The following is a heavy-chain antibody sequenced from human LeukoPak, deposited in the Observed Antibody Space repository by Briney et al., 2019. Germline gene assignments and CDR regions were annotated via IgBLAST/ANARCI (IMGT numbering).Heavy chain of an antibody. Sequence: ASVKVSCKASGYTFTGYYIHWVRQAPGQGLEWMGWINPNSGGTNYAQEFQGRVTMTRDTSISTAYMELSRLRSDDTAVYYCARLQWRGGEDDYWGQGTLVTVSS. V-gene: IGHV1-2*02. J-gene: IGHJ4*02. CDR3: ARLQWRGGEDDY. CDR1: GYTFTGYY. D-gene: IGHD6-19*01. CDR2: INPNSGGT.